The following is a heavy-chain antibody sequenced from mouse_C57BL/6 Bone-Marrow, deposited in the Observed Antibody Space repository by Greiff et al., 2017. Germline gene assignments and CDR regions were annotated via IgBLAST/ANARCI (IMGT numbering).Heavy chain of an antibody. CDR2: ISSGGSYT. CDR1: GFTFSSYG. CDR3: AIYGRMWFAY. D-gene: IGHD1-1*01. Sequence: EVMLVESGGDLVKPGGSLKLSCAASGFTFSSYGMSWVRQTPDKRLEWVATISSGGSYTYYPDSVKGRFTISRDNAKNTLYLQMSSLKSEDTAMYCCAIYGRMWFAYWGQGTLVTVSA. V-gene: IGHV5-6*02. J-gene: IGHJ3*01.